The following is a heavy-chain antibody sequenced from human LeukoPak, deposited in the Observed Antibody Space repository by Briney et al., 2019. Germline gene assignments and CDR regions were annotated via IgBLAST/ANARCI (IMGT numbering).Heavy chain of an antibody. CDR2: FDPEDGET. CDR3: ATARYYDSSGYYPYYFDY. CDR1: GYTLTELS. V-gene: IGHV1-24*01. J-gene: IGHJ4*02. D-gene: IGHD3-22*01. Sequence: ASVKVSCKVSGYTLTELSMHWVRQAPGKGLEWMGGFDPEDGETIYAQKFQGRVTMTEDTSTDTAYMELSSLRSEDTAVYYCATARYYDSSGYYPYYFDYWGQGTLVTVSS.